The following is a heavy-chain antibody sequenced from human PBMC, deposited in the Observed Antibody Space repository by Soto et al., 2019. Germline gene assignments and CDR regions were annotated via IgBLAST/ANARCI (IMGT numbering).Heavy chain of an antibody. J-gene: IGHJ5*02. V-gene: IGHV1-69*17. CDR2: ITPLFGIP. Sequence: QVQLVQSGAEVKKPGSSVKVSCKASGGTSRSLSITWVRQAPGQGLEWMGGITPLFGIPNYPQKFQGRLTITADKSTGTPYLELSSLRAEDTAVSYCARDTHSAGGWFDTWGRGTLVTVSS. D-gene: IGHD2-15*01. CDR1: GGTSRSLS. CDR3: ARDTHSAGGWFDT.